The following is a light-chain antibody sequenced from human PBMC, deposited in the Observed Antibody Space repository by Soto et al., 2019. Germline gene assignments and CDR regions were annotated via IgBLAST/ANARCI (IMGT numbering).Light chain of an antibody. CDR2: DAS. CDR3: QQCNTFWT. CDR1: QSISIY. V-gene: IGKV1-5*01. J-gene: IGKJ1*01. Sequence: DIQMTQSPSSLSASVGDRVTITCRASQSISIYLNWYQLKPGKAPNLLIYDASSLASGVPSRFSGSASGTDFFLTISNLQPDDFANYYCQQCNTFWTFGQGTKVDIK.